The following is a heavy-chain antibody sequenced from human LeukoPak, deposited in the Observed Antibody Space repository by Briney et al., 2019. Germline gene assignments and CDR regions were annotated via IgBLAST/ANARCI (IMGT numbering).Heavy chain of an antibody. CDR1: GGSISSYY. D-gene: IGHD3-10*01. J-gene: IGHJ5*02. CDR3: ARDYYGSGSYPKWFDP. V-gene: IGHV4-4*07. CDR2: IYTSGST. Sequence: SETLSLTCTVSGGSISSYYWSWIRQPAGKGLEWIGRIYTSGSTNYNPSLKSRVTMSVDASKNQFSLKLSSVTAADTAVYYCARDYYGSGSYPKWFDPWGQGTLVTVSS.